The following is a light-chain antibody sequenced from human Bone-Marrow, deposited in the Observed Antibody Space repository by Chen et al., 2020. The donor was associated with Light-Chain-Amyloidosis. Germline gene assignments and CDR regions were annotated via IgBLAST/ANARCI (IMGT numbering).Light chain of an antibody. J-gene: IGLJ1*01. Sequence: QSARTETASVSGSPGQSITISCPGTSSDVGGDNHVSWYQQRPDKAPKLMIYEVTNRPSWVPDRFSGSKSDNTASLTISGLQTEDEAHCFCSSYTSTNTLVFGSGTRVTVL. CDR2: EVT. CDR1: SSDVGGDNH. V-gene: IGLV2-14*01. CDR3: SSYTSTNTLV.